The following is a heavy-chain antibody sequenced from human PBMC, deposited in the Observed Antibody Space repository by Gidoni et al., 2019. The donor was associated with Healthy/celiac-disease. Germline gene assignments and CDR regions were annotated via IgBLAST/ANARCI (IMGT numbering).Heavy chain of an antibody. CDR2: INHSGST. Sequence: QVQLQQWGAGLLKPSETLSLTCAVYGGSFSGYYWSWIRQPPGKGLEWIGEINHSGSTNYNPSLKSRVTISVDTSKNQFSLKLSSVTAADTAVYYCARSLDHYYYYGMDVWGQGTTVTVSS. D-gene: IGHD1-1*01. CDR3: ARSLDHYYYYGMDV. J-gene: IGHJ6*02. V-gene: IGHV4-34*01. CDR1: GGSFSGYY.